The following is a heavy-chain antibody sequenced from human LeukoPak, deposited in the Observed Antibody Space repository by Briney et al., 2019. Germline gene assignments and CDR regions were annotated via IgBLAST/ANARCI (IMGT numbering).Heavy chain of an antibody. CDR1: GLTFGGFW. CDR2: INQDGSEK. V-gene: IGHV3-7*01. J-gene: IGHJ3*02. Sequence: PGGSLRLSCEASGLTFGGFWMNWVRQAPGKGPERVANINQDGSEKLYVDSVKGRFTISRDNAKNSLYLQMNSLRVEDTAVYYCTRDVREAYDIWGHGTMVTVSS. D-gene: IGHD3-16*01. CDR3: TRDVREAYDI.